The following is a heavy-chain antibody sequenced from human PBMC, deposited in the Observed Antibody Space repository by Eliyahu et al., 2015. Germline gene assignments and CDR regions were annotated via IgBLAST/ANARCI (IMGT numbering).Heavy chain of an antibody. V-gene: IGHV3-7*05. J-gene: IGHJ4*02. Sequence: EVQLVESGGGLVQPGGSLXLSXAASGFTFSSYWXSWVXQAXGKGLEWVANIKQDGSEKYYVDSVKGRFTISRDNAKNSLYLQMNSLRAEDTAVYYCAREAGKWEPTDYWGQGTLVTVSS. CDR3: AREAGKWEPTDY. D-gene: IGHD1-26*01. CDR2: IKQDGSEK. CDR1: GFTFSSYW.